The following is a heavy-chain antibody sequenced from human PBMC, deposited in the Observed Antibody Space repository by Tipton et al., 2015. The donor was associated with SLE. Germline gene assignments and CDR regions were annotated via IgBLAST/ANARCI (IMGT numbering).Heavy chain of an antibody. CDR1: NGSISSYY. CDR2: ISYGNT. D-gene: IGHD4-17*01. Sequence: TLSLTCTVSNGSISSYYWSWIRQPPGKGLEWLGYISYGNTKYNPSLRSRLTISVDTSKNQFSLKLSSVTAADTAVYYCAKGRQKNYADHAYWGQGTLVTVSS. J-gene: IGHJ4*02. V-gene: IGHV4-59*12. CDR3: AKGRQKNYADHAY.